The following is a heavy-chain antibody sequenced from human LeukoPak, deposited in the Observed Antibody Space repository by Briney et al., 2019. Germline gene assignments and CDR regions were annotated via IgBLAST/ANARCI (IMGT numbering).Heavy chain of an antibody. D-gene: IGHD4-17*01. CDR1: GYIFTGYY. Sequence: ASVKVSCKASGYIFTGYYMHWVRQAPGQGLEWMGWINPNSGGTNYAQKFQGRVTMTRDTSISTAYMELSRLRSDDTAVYYCATIPSTVTTGDYWGQGTLVTVSS. CDR2: INPNSGGT. CDR3: ATIPSTVTTGDY. J-gene: IGHJ4*02. V-gene: IGHV1-2*02.